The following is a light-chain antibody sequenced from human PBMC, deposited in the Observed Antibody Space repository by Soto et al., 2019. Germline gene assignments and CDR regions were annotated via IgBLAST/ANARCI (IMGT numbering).Light chain of an antibody. Sequence: QSVLTQPPSVSGAPGQRVTISCTGSSSNIGALYDVNWYQQLPGTAPKLLIYDNNNRPSGVPDRFSGSKSGTSASLAITGLHAEDEVDYYCQSYDNSLSGHVVFGGGTKVTVL. CDR3: QSYDNSLSGHVV. J-gene: IGLJ2*01. CDR2: DNN. CDR1: SSNIGALYD. V-gene: IGLV1-40*01.